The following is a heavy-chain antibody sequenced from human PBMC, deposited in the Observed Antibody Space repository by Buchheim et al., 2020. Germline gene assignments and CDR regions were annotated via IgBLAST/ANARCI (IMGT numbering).Heavy chain of an antibody. CDR1: GFTFSSYE. CDR2: ISSSGSTI. Sequence: EVQLVESGGGLVQPGGSLRLSCAASGFTFSSYEMNWVRQAPGKGLEWVSYISSSGSTIYYADSVKGRFNILSEHAKKSLYLQMNSLRAEDTAVYYCARADTNGVLWGQGTL. CDR3: ARADTNGVL. D-gene: IGHD2-8*01. J-gene: IGHJ4*02. V-gene: IGHV3-48*03.